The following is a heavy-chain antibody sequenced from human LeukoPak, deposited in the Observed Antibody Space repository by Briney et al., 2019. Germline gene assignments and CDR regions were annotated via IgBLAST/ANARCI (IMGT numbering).Heavy chain of an antibody. CDR2: IIPIFGTA. D-gene: IGHD1-26*01. CDR1: RGTFSSYA. V-gene: IGHV1-69*05. J-gene: IGHJ4*02. Sequence: SVKVSCKASRGTFSSYAISWVRQAPGQGLEWMGGIIPIFGTANYAQKFQGRVTITTDESTSTAYMELSSLRSEDTAVYYCARGEVGATTFDYWGQGTLVTVSS. CDR3: ARGEVGATTFDY.